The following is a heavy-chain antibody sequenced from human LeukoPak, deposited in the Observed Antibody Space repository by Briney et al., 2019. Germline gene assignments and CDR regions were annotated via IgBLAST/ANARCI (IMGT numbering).Heavy chain of an antibody. CDR1: GFTFSSDS. D-gene: IGHD6-13*01. Sequence: GGYLRLSCAASGFTFSSDSMNWVRQAPGKGLEWVSSISSSSSHIYYADSVKGRFTISRDNAKNSLYLQMNSLRAEDTAVYYCTSNPPGIARDGAEYFQHWGQGTLVTVSS. V-gene: IGHV3-21*01. CDR2: ISSSSSHI. J-gene: IGHJ1*01. CDR3: TSNPPGIARDGAEYFQH.